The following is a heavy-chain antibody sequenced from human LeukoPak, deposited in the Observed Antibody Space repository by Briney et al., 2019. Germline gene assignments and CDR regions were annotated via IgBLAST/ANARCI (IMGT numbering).Heavy chain of an antibody. CDR3: ARQVSLDTAMVTYLDY. D-gene: IGHD5-18*01. Sequence: SETLSLTCTVSGGSINSNNWWNWVRQPPGKGLEWIGDIYHSGSTNYNPSLAGRVIISVDKSSNQFTLSLRSVTAADTAVYYCARQVSLDTAMVTYLDYWGQGTLVTVSS. CDR2: IYHSGST. V-gene: IGHV4-4*02. J-gene: IGHJ4*02. CDR1: GGSINSNNW.